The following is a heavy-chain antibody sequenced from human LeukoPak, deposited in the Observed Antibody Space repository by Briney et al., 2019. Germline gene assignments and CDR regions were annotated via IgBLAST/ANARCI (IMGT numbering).Heavy chain of an antibody. V-gene: IGHV3-20*04. Sequence: PGGSLRLSCAASGFTFDDYGMSWVRQAPGKGLEWVSGINWNGGSTGYADSVKGRFTISRDNAKNSLYLQMNSLRAEDTALYYCARYYYYDSSGYPLDYWGQGTLVTVSS. CDR3: ARYYYYDSSGYPLDY. CDR2: INWNGGST. D-gene: IGHD3-22*01. J-gene: IGHJ4*02. CDR1: GFTFDDYG.